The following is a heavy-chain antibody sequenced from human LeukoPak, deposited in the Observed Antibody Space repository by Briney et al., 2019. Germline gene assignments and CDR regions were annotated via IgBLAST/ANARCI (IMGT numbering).Heavy chain of an antibody. CDR1: GGSISRGVYY. V-gene: IGHV4-31*03. Sequence: SQTLPLTCTVSGGSISRGVYYWSWIRQHPGKGLEWIGYIYYSGSTYSNPSLKSRLTMSVDISKNQFALKLSSVTAADTAVYYCARGVKGLRGAFDIWGQGTMVTVSS. CDR2: IYYSGST. CDR3: ARGVKGLRGAFDI. J-gene: IGHJ3*02. D-gene: IGHD3-10*01.